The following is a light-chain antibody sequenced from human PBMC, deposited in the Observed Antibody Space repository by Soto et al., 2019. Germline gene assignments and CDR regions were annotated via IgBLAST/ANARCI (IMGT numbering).Light chain of an antibody. J-gene: IGLJ1*01. CDR2: ETS. CDR1: ISDFGSYKF. Sequence: QSVLTQPSSLSGSPGQSVTISCTGTISDFGSYKFVSWYQHHPGTVPKVIIYETSKRPSGVSDRFSGSKSGNTASLTISGLQAEDEADYYCFSFTSTHTHVFGSGTKVTVL. CDR3: FSFTSTHTHV. V-gene: IGLV2-23*01.